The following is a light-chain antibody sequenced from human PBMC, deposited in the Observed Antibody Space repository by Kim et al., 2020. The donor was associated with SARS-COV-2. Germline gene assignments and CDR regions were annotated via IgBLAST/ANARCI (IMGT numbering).Light chain of an antibody. J-gene: IGKJ4*01. CDR2: GAS. V-gene: IGKV3-20*01. Sequence: SPGERATLSCRASESASSNYLAWYQQRPGQAPRLIIYGASTRATGIPDRFSSSASGTDFTLTISRLEPEDFAVYYCQHYGTSRLTFGGGTKVDIK. CDR3: QHYGTSRLT. CDR1: ESASSNY.